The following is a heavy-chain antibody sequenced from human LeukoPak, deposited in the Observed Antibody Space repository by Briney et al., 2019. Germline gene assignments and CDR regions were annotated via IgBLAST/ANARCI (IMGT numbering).Heavy chain of an antibody. Sequence: GGSLRLFCAASGFTFSSYAMHWVRQAPGKGLEYVSAISSNGGSTYYADSVKGRFTISRDNSKNTLYLQMGSLRAEDMAVYYCARSPMVRGVIIYYFDYWGQGTLVTVSS. J-gene: IGHJ4*02. V-gene: IGHV3-64*02. D-gene: IGHD3-10*01. CDR2: ISSNGGST. CDR1: GFTFSSYA. CDR3: ARSPMVRGVIIYYFDY.